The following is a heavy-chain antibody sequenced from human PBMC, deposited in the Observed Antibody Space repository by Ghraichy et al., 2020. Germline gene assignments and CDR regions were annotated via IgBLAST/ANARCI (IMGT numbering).Heavy chain of an antibody. Sequence: SETLSLTCTVSGGSISRTRLYCGCVRQPPGKGLEWIGSIYYSGSTYYNPSLKSRVIISVDTSKNQFSLKLSSVTAADTAIYYCVTYYGDSKFDAFDIWGQGTMVTVSS. J-gene: IGHJ3*02. D-gene: IGHD4-17*01. CDR1: GGSISRTRLY. CDR3: VTYYGDSKFDAFDI. V-gene: IGHV4-39*01. CDR2: IYYSGST.